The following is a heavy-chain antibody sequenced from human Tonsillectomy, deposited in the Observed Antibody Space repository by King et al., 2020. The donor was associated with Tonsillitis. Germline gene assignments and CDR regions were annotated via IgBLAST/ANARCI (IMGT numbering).Heavy chain of an antibody. V-gene: IGHV3-49*03. J-gene: IGHJ4*02. CDR3: TRQGRYSTGWYSFDY. Sequence: VQLVESGGGLVQPGRSLRLSCTTSGLTFGDYAMSWFRQAPGKGLEWVGFIRSMAYGGTTEYAASVKGRFTISRDDSKSIAYLQMNSLKTEDTAVYYCTRQGRYSTGWYSFDYWGRGTLVTVSS. CDR1: GLTFGDYA. CDR2: IRSMAYGGTT. D-gene: IGHD6-19*01.